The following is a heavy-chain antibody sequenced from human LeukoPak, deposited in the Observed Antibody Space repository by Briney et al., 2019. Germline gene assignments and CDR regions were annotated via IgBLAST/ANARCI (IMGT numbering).Heavy chain of an antibody. CDR1: GFTFSAYA. CDR2: ITISGRTA. V-gene: IGHV3-23*01. Sequence: PGGSLRLSCEASGFTFSAYAMTWVRQAPGKGLEWVSGITISGRTAYYADSVKGRFTISRDNFKNTLYLQMNSRRAEDTAVYYCAKSGSSYYFDYWGQGTLVTVSS. J-gene: IGHJ4*02. D-gene: IGHD2-2*01. CDR3: AKSGSSYYFDY.